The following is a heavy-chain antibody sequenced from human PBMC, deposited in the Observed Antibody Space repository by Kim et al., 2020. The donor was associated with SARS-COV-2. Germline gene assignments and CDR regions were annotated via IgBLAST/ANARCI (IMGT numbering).Heavy chain of an antibody. CDR3: ARVPRPLEGINWFDP. CDR1: GGTFSSYA. Sequence: SVKVSCKASGGTFSSYAISWVRQAPGQGLEWMGGIIPIFGTANYAQKFQGRVTITADESTSTAYMELSSLRSEDTAVYYCARVPRPLEGINWFDPWGQGTLVTVSS. CDR2: IIPIFGTA. D-gene: IGHD1-20*01. V-gene: IGHV1-69*13. J-gene: IGHJ5*02.